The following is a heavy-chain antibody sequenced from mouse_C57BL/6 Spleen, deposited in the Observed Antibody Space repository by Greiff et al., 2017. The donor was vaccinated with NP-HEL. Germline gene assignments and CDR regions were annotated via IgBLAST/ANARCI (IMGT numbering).Heavy chain of an antibody. V-gene: IGHV1-59*01. CDR2: IDPSDSST. CDR3: ARTPSPSHYYAMDY. CDR1: GYTFTSYW. J-gene: IGHJ4*01. Sequence: QVQLQQSGAELVRPGTSVKLSCKASGYTFTSYWMHWVKQRPGQGLEWIGVIDPSDSSTNYNQKFKGKATLTVDTSSSTAYMQLSSLTSEDSAVYYCARTPSPSHYYAMDYWGQGTSVTVSS.